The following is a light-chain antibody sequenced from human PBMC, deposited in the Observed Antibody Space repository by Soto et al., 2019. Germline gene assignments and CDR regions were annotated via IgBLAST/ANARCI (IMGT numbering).Light chain of an antibody. CDR3: QQSAAAPLT. CDR1: QNINTY. Sequence: DIQMTQSPSSLSASVGDRVTITCRASQNINTYLNWYQQRPGHAPQLLIFTASSFQGGVPARFSASGSRTDFTLTITRLQPDDFATYDCQQSAAAPLTFGPGTKVDIK. V-gene: IGKV1-39*01. J-gene: IGKJ3*01. CDR2: TAS.